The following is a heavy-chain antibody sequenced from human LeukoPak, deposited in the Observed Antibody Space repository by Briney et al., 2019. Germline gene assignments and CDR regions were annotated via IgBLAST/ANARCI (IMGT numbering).Heavy chain of an antibody. CDR1: GFTLSSYT. V-gene: IGHV3-21*01. CDR2: ISSSSSYI. D-gene: IGHD2-15*01. CDR3: ARDSGFCSRRSCSLGY. Sequence: PVGSLRLSCAASGFTLSSYTMNWVRQAPGKGLEWVSSISSSSSYIYYADSVKRRFTISRDNAKNSLYLQMNRLRAEDRAVYYCARDSGFCSRRSCSLGYWGQGTLVTVSS. J-gene: IGHJ4*02.